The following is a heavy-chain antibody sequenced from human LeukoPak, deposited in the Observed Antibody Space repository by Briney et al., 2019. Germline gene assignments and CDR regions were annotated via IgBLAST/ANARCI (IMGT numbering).Heavy chain of an antibody. V-gene: IGHV3-23*01. D-gene: IGHD4-17*01. CDR1: GFTFSSYA. Sequence: GRSLRLSCAASGFTFSSYAMHWVRQAPGKGLEWVSAISGSGGSTYYADSVKGRFTISRDNSKNTLYLQMNSLRAEDTAVYYCAKEVHDYGEPWFDPWGQGTLVTVSS. CDR3: AKEVHDYGEPWFDP. J-gene: IGHJ5*02. CDR2: ISGSGGST.